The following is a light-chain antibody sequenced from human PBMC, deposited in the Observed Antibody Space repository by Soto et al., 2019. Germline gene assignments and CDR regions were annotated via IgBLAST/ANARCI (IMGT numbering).Light chain of an antibody. J-gene: IGLJ3*02. CDR2: SNN. V-gene: IGLV1-44*01. CDR1: SSNIGSNT. CDR3: AAWDDTLNGPV. Sequence: QSVLTQPPSASGTPGQRVTISCSGSSSNIGSNTVNWYQLLPGTAPKFLMYSNNQRPSGVPDRFSGSKSGTSASLAISGLQSEDEADYSCAAWDDTLNGPVFGGGTKVTVL.